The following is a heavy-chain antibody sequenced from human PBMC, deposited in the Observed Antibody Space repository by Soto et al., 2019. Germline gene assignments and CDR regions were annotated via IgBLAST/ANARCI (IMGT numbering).Heavy chain of an antibody. CDR1: GFTFSNYG. D-gene: IGHD1-26*01. CDR2: ISGRGDKT. CDR3: ARAFGGSYDY. Sequence: GGSLRLSCAASGFTFSNYGMSWVRQAPGKGLEWISGISGRGDKTNYADSVKGRFTISRDISKNTLYLQMNSLRVEDTAVYYCARAFGGSYDYWGQGTRVTVSS. J-gene: IGHJ4*02. V-gene: IGHV3-23*01.